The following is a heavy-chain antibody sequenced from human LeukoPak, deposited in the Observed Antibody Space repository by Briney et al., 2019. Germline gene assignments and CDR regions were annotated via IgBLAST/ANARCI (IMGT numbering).Heavy chain of an antibody. CDR1: GFTFSSYW. CDR3: AREVRGVPAAS. Sequence: GGSLRLSCAASGFTFSSYWMHWVRQAPGKGLVWVSRINTDGSSTSYADSVKGRFTISRDNAKNTLYPQMNSLRAEDTAVYYCAREVRGVPAASWGKGTTVTVSS. J-gene: IGHJ6*04. D-gene: IGHD2-2*01. CDR2: INTDGSST. V-gene: IGHV3-74*01.